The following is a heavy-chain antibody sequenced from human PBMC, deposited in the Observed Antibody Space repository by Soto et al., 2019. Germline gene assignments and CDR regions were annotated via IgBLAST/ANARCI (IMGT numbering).Heavy chain of an antibody. CDR1: GFTFSSYS. D-gene: IGHD3-16*01. J-gene: IGHJ5*02. CDR3: ASGGGNLNWFDP. CDR2: ISSSSSTI. V-gene: IGHV3-48*02. Sequence: EVQLVESGGGLVQPGGSLRLSCAASGFTFSSYSMNWVRQAPGKGLEWVSYISSSSSTIYYADSVKGRFTISRDNAKNSLYLQMISLRDEDTAVYYCASGGGNLNWFDPWGQGTLVTVSS.